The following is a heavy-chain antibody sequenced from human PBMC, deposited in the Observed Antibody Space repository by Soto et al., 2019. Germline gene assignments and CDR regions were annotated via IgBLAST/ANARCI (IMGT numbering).Heavy chain of an antibody. CDR1: GYTFTSYD. D-gene: IGHD1-1*01. Sequence: ASVKVSCKASGYTFTSYDIYWVRQATGQGLEWMGWMNPSTGNSAYAQKFQGRVTVTSDTSINTAHMELSSLRSEDTAVYYCARRAETNGWNGFGADKYYFDFWGQGTLVTVSS. CDR3: ARRAETNGWNGFGADKYYFDF. CDR2: MNPSTGNS. J-gene: IGHJ4*02. V-gene: IGHV1-8*01.